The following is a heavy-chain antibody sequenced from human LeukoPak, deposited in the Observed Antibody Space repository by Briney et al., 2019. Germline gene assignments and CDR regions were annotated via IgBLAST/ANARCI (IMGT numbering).Heavy chain of an antibody. CDR2: ISGSGGST. V-gene: IGHV3-23*01. CDR3: AKVEGSFYMVRGVPDY. CDR1: GFTFDDYA. D-gene: IGHD3-10*01. Sequence: PGGSLRLSCAASGFTFDDYAMHWVRQAPGKGLEWVSGISGSGGSTYYADSVKGRFTISRDNSKNTLYLQMNSLRAEDTAVYYCAKVEGSFYMVRGVPDYWGQGTLVTVSS. J-gene: IGHJ4*02.